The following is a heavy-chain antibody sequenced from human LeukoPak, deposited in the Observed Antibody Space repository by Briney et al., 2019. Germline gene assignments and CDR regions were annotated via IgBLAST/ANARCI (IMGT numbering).Heavy chain of an antibody. CDR1: VYTFTFYY. V-gene: IGHV1-2*02. CDR2: INPNSGGT. J-gene: IGHJ4*02. D-gene: IGHD3-22*01. Sequence: ASVNVSFKASVYTFTFYYMHWVRQAPGQGREGMGWINPNSGGTNYAQKFQGRVTMTRDTSISTAYMELSRLRSDDTAVYYCATENRSGYYLFDYWGQGTLVTVSS. CDR3: ATENRSGYYLFDY.